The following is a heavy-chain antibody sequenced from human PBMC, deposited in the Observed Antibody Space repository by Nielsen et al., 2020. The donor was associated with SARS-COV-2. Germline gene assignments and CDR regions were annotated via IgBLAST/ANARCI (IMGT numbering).Heavy chain of an antibody. CDR3: ARMIGYSTSSDS. J-gene: IGHJ4*02. D-gene: IGHD4-11*01. V-gene: IGHV4-4*02. Sequence: SETLSLTFGVFGDSISSQTWWSWVRQPPGKGLEWIGQIYHGGSTNYNPSLRSRVAISVDKSNNQFSLKLTSLTAADTAVYYCARMIGYSTSSDSWGQGILVTVSS. CDR1: GDSISSQTW. CDR2: IYHGGST.